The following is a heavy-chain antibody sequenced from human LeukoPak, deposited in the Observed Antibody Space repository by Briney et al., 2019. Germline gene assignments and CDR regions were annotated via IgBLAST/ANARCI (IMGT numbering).Heavy chain of an antibody. CDR3: ARAGSSSRWVNDY. V-gene: IGHV1-2*02. D-gene: IGHD6-13*01. CDR2: IDPNGGGT. Sequence: ASVKVSCKASGYTFTAYYMHWVRQAPGQGLEWMGWIDPNGGGTTYAQKFQGRVTMTRDTSISTAYMELSRLRSDDTAVFYCARAGSSSRWVNDYWGQGTLVTVSS. J-gene: IGHJ4*02. CDR1: GYTFTAYY.